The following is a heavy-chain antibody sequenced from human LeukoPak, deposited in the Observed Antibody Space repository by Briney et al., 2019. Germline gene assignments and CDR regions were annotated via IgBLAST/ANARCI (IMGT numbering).Heavy chain of an antibody. V-gene: IGHV3-20*04. J-gene: IGHJ4*02. CDR2: INGNDGST. CDR1: GFTFSSYE. D-gene: IGHD3-3*01. CDR3: ARHDFWSGFKGGDY. Sequence: GGSLRLSCAASGFTFSSYEMNWVRQAPGKGLEWVSSINGNDGSTAYADSVQGRFTIQRDNAKNSLYLQMNSLRAEDTAFYYCARHDFWSGFKGGDYWGQGTLVTVSS.